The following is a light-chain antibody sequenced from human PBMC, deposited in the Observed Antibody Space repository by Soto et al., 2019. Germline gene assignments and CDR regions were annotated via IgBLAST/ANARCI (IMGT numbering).Light chain of an antibody. J-gene: IGKJ4*01. CDR2: GAS. CDR1: QSVSSSY. CDR3: QQDYNLLT. Sequence: PGERVTLSCRASQSVSSSYLTRYQQKPGQAPRLLIYGASTRATSIPARFSGSGSGTDFTLTISSLQPEDFAVYYCQQDYNLLTFGGGTKVEIK. V-gene: IGKV3D-7*01.